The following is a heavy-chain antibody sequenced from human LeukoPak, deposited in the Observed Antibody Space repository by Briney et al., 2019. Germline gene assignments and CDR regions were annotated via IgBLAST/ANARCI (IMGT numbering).Heavy chain of an antibody. J-gene: IGHJ6*02. CDR3: AREADIVVVPAATTAHYYYGMDV. D-gene: IGHD2-2*01. Sequence: SVKVSCKASGGTFSSYAISWVRQAPGQGLEWMGGIIHIFGTANYAQKFQGRVTITADESTSTAYMELSSLRSEDTAVYYCAREADIVVVPAATTAHYYYGMDVWGQGTTVTVSS. CDR2: IIHIFGTA. CDR1: GGTFSSYA. V-gene: IGHV1-69*13.